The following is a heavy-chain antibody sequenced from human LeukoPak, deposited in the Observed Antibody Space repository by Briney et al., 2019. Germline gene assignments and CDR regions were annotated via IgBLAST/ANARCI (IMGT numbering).Heavy chain of an antibody. J-gene: IGHJ4*02. V-gene: IGHV4-34*01. CDR3: ARRMVVAATFDY. CDR2: INHSGST. Sequence: PSETLSLTCAVYGGSFSGYYWSWIRQPPVKGLEWIGEINHSGSTNYNPSLKSRVTISVDTSKNQFSLKLSSVTAADTAVYYCARRMVVAATFDYWGQGTLVTVSS. CDR1: GGSFSGYY. D-gene: IGHD2-15*01.